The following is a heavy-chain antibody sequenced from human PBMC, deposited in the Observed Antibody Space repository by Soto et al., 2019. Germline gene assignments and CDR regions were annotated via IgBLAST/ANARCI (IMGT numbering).Heavy chain of an antibody. D-gene: IGHD2-15*01. CDR1: GYTLTSYY. J-gene: IGHJ6*02. Sequence: ASGKVSCEASGYTLTSYYMNWVRQAPGQGLEWMGIINPSGGSTSYAQKFQGRVTMTRDTSTSTVYMELSSLRSEDTAVYYCARDLSAWWSSIYYGMDVCGQGTTGTVSS. CDR3: ARDLSAWWSSIYYGMDV. CDR2: INPSGGST. V-gene: IGHV1-46*01.